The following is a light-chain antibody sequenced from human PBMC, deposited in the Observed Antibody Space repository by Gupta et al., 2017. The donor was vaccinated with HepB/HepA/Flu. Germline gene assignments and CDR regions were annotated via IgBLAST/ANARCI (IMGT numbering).Light chain of an antibody. CDR2: AVS. J-gene: IGLJ3*02. V-gene: IGLV2-14*03. CDR1: SSDVGGYNY. Sequence: QSALPQLCSVSASPGRSITISCTGTSSDVGGYNYVSGYQQHPGKAPKLIIYAVSNRPSGVSDRFSGSKSGNTASLTISGLQAEDEADYYCSSYSSSRTPVFGGGAKLTVL. CDR3: SSYSSSRTPV.